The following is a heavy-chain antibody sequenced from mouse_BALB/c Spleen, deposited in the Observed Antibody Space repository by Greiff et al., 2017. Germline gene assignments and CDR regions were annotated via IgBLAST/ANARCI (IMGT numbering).Heavy chain of an antibody. J-gene: IGHJ3*01. D-gene: IGHD2-3*01. V-gene: IGHV5-6-4*01. CDR1: GFTFSSYT. CDR2: ISSGGSYT. CDR3: ARDRGRMVTTWFAY. Sequence: EVMLVESGGGLVKPGGSLKLSCAASGFTFSSYTMSWVRQTPEKRLEWVATISSGGSYTYYPDSVKGRFTISRDNAKNTLYLQMSSLKSEDTAMYYCARDRGRMVTTWFAYWGQGTLVTVSA.